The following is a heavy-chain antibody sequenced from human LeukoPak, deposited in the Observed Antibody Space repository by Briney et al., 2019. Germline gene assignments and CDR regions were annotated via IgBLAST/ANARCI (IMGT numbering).Heavy chain of an antibody. J-gene: IGHJ6*02. CDR3: ARGSSSRYGMDV. D-gene: IGHD6-13*01. Sequence: SETLSLTCAVYGGSFSGYYWSWIRQPPGKGLEWIGEINHSGSTNYNPSLKSRVTISVDTSKNQFSLKLSSVTAADTAVYCCARGSSSRYGMDVWGQGTTVTVSS. CDR1: GGSFSGYY. V-gene: IGHV4-34*01. CDR2: INHSGST.